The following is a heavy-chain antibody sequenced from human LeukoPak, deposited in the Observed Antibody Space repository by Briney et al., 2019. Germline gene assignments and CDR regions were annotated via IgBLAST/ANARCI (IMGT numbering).Heavy chain of an antibody. V-gene: IGHV4-59*01. D-gene: IGHD6-19*01. J-gene: IGHJ4*02. CDR2: IYYSGST. Sequence: PSETLSLTCTVSGGSISSYYWSWLRQPPGKGLEWIGYIYYSGSTNYNPSLKSRVTISVDTSKNQFSLKLSSVTAADTAVYYCARWAGLLFDYWGQGTLVTVSS. CDR3: ARWAGLLFDY. CDR1: GGSISSYY.